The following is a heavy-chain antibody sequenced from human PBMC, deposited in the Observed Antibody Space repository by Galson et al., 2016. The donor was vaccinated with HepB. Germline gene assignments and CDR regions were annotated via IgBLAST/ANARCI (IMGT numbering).Heavy chain of an antibody. CDR1: NGSISSGRHP. CDR2: IYHSGSA. J-gene: IGHJ5*02. Sequence: TLSLTCGVSNGSISSGRHPWSWIRQPPGKGLERIGYIYHSGSAYYSPSLRSRVTMSVGKSKNQFSLKVTSVTAEDTAMYYCARGGALGWFDPWGQGILVSVSS. CDR3: ARGGALGWFDP. V-gene: IGHV4-30-2*01.